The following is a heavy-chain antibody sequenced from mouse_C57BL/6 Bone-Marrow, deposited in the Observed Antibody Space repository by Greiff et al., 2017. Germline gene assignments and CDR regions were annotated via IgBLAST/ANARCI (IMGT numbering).Heavy chain of an antibody. Sequence: EVMLVESGGGLVQPGGSMTLSCVASGFTFSNYWVHWVRQSPEKGLEWVAQIRLKSDNYATHSVESVIGRFTISRDDSKSSVYLQMNNLRAEDTGIYYCTGSSYYYGSSPFDYWGQGTTLTVSS. J-gene: IGHJ2*01. CDR2: IRLKSDNYAT. CDR3: TGSSYYYGSSPFDY. D-gene: IGHD1-1*01. V-gene: IGHV6-3*01. CDR1: GFTFSNYW.